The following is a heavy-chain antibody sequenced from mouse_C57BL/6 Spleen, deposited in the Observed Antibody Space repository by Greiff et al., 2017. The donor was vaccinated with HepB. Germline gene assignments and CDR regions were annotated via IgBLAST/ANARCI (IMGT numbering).Heavy chain of an antibody. D-gene: IGHD4-1*01. Sequence: VKLMESGPELVKPGASVKISCKASGYAFSSSWMNWVKQRPGKGLEWIGRIYPGDGDTNYNGKFKGKATLTADKSSSTAYMQLSSLTSEDSAVYFCARELRDYWGQGTTLTVSS. J-gene: IGHJ2*01. CDR2: IYPGDGDT. CDR3: ARELRDY. CDR1: GYAFSSSW. V-gene: IGHV1-82*01.